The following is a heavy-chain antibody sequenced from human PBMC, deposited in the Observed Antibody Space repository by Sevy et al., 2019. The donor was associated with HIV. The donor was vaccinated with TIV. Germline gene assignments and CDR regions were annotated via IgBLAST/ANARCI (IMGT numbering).Heavy chain of an antibody. CDR3: ARDHCTDGVCFRSGYFDY. J-gene: IGHJ4*01. Sequence: GGSLRLSCAASGFTFGNHAIHWVRQAPGKGLEWVAIISFDGRNEHYAGSVKGRFTISRDNSKKTVCLQMTNLRSEDAAVYYCARDHCTDGVCFRSGYFDYWGQGTLVTVSS. CDR1: GFTFGNHA. D-gene: IGHD2-8*01. CDR2: ISFDGRNE. V-gene: IGHV3-30*04.